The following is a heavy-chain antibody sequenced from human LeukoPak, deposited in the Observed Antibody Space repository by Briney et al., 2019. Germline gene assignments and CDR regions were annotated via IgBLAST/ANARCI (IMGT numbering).Heavy chain of an antibody. D-gene: IGHD3-9*01. CDR3: ATEFYDFLSGESWFDP. J-gene: IGHJ5*02. V-gene: IGHV4-59*08. CDR1: GGSISSYY. CDR2: IYYSGST. Sequence: SETLSLTCTVSGGSISSYYWSWIRQPPGKGLVWIGYIYYSGSTNYNPSLKSRVTISVDTSKNQFSLKLSSVTAADTAVYYCATEFYDFLSGESWFDPWGQGALVTVS.